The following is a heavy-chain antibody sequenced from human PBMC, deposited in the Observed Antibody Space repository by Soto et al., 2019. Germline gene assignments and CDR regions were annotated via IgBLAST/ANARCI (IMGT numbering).Heavy chain of an antibody. D-gene: IGHD3-3*01. CDR1: GGSISSGDYY. CDR3: ARAPHYDFWLFGP. V-gene: IGHV4-30-4*01. CDR2: LYYSGST. Sequence: QVQLQESGPGLVKPSQTLSLTCTVSGGSISSGDYYWSWIRQPPGKGLEWIGYLYYSGSTYYNPSLKSRVTISVDTSKNQFSLKLSSVTAADTAVYYCARAPHYDFWLFGPWGQGTLVTVSS. J-gene: IGHJ5*02.